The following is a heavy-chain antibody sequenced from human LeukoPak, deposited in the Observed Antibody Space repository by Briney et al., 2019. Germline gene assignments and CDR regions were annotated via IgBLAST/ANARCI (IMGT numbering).Heavy chain of an antibody. CDR1: GYTFTACN. V-gene: IGHV1-2*02. CDR3: VKEGQDGY. Sequence: GASVKVSCKASGYTFTACNIHWVRQAPGQGLEWMGRDSPNSGGANYAEKFQGRVTVTRDTSITTAYLELSSLRSDDTAVYYCVKEGQDGYWGQGTLVTVSS. D-gene: IGHD2-15*01. CDR2: DSPNSGGA. J-gene: IGHJ4*02.